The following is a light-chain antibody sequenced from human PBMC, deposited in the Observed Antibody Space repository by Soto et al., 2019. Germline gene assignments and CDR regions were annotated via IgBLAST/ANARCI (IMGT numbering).Light chain of an antibody. CDR3: QQSYSAPLT. Sequence: DIQMTQSPSSLSASVGDRVTITCRASQNILTYLNWYQQRPGKAPKFLIYDAISVQDGVPSRFSGSESGTEFNLTINNLQPEDSAIYYCQQSYSAPLTFGQGTNLEIK. CDR1: QNILTY. CDR2: DAI. V-gene: IGKV1-39*01. J-gene: IGKJ2*01.